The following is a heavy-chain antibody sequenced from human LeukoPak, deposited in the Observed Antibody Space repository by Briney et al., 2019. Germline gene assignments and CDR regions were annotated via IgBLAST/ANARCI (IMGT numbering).Heavy chain of an antibody. Sequence: SETLSLTCAVYGGSFSGYYWSWIRQPPGKGLEWIGSIYYSGSTYYNPSLKSRVTISVDTSKNQFSLKLSSVTAADTAVYYCARRDGDYVWGSYLLDYWGQGTLVTVSS. CDR1: GGSFSGYY. CDR2: IYYSGST. J-gene: IGHJ4*02. CDR3: ARRDGDYVWGSYLLDY. D-gene: IGHD3-16*02. V-gene: IGHV4-34*01.